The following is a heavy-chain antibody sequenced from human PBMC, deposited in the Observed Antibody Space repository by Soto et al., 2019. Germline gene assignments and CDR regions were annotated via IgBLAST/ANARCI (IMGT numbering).Heavy chain of an antibody. V-gene: IGHV4-34*01. J-gene: IGHJ4*02. CDR3: AREVVAVAGTRHHFDF. D-gene: IGHD6-19*01. Sequence: SETLSLTCAVYGGSVSGYYWSWICQPPGKGPEWIGEINHSGSTNYNPSLKSRVTISVDTSKNQFSLKLSSVTAADTAVYYCAREVVAVAGTRHHFDFWGQGTLVTVSS. CDR1: GGSVSGYY. CDR2: INHSGST.